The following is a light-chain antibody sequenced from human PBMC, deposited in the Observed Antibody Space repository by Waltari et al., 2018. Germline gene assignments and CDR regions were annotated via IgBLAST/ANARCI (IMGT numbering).Light chain of an antibody. CDR1: SSNIGAGYA. CDR2: GFH. CDR3: QSYDNRLSAVV. Sequence: QSVLTQPPSVSGAPGQRVTISCTGSSSNIGAGYAVPWYQHLPGTAPKRLIFGFHDRPSGVPDRFSGSKSGTSASLAITGLQAEDEADYYCQSYDNRLSAVVFGGGTKLTVL. V-gene: IGLV1-40*01. J-gene: IGLJ2*01.